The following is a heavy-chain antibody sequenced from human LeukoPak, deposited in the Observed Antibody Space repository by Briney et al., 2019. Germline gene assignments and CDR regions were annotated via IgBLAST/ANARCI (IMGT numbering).Heavy chain of an antibody. D-gene: IGHD1-26*01. CDR1: GGPITTTNW. Sequence: SGTLSLTCAVSGGPITTTNWWSWVRQPPGKGLEWIGEVHLSGATNYNLSLESRVSMSIDKSKNHLSLEVTSVTAADTAIYYCTRESGAFSPFGFWGQGTLVTVSS. CDR3: TRESGAFSPFGF. J-gene: IGHJ4*02. V-gene: IGHV4-4*02. CDR2: VHLSGAT.